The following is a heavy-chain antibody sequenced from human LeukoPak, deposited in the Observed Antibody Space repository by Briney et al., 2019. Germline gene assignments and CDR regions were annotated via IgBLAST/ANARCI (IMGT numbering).Heavy chain of an antibody. CDR1: GFTVSSNY. D-gene: IGHD5-18*01. CDR3: ARVEGYSYGRIDAFDI. J-gene: IGHJ3*02. Sequence: GGSLRLSCAASGFTVSSNYMSWVRQAPGKGLEWVSVIYSGGSTYYADSVKGRFSISRDNSKNTLYLQMNNLRAEDTAVYYCARVEGYSYGRIDAFDIWGQGTMVTVSS. V-gene: IGHV3-66*01. CDR2: IYSGGST.